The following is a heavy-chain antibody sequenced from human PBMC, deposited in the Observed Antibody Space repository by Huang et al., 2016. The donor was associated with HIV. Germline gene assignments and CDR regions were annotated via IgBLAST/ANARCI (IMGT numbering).Heavy chain of an antibody. CDR3: ARMVRVSLYTKPPGGWFDP. CDR2: SFYGGNT. Sequence: QLQLQESGPGLVKSSETLSLTCTVSGGSMNSSYYYWGWIRQPPGEGLEWIASSFYGGNTFFNPSLKSRATISVDTSKSQFSLTLSSVTAADTAIYYCARMVRVSLYTKPPGGWFDPWGQGTMVIVSS. D-gene: IGHD3-10*01. CDR1: GGSMNSSYYY. J-gene: IGHJ5*02. V-gene: IGHV4-39*01.